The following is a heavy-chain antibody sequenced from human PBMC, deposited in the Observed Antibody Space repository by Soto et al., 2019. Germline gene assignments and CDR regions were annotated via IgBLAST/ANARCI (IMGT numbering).Heavy chain of an antibody. Sequence: GGSLILSCAASGFTFSSYGMHWVRQAPGKGLEWVAVISYDGSNKYYADSVKGRFTISRDNSKNTLYLQMNSLRAEDTAVYYCAKDQHSSSWDTETFDYWGQGTLVTVSS. CDR2: ISYDGSNK. CDR1: GFTFSSYG. V-gene: IGHV3-30*18. CDR3: AKDQHSSSWDTETFDY. J-gene: IGHJ4*02. D-gene: IGHD6-6*01.